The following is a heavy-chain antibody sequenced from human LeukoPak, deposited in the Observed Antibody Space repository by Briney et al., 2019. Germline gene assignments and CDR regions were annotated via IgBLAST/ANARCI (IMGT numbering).Heavy chain of an antibody. D-gene: IGHD3-10*01. V-gene: IGHV3-23*01. CDR1: GFTFSTSG. CDR3: ARDIRNYYDSGAYGWFDP. CDR2: ISGSGGNV. J-gene: IGHJ5*02. Sequence: PGGSLRLSCAATGFTFSTSGMHWVRQAPGKGLEWVSSISGSGGNVYYAGSVRGRFTISRDNSKNTVYLQMNSLRAEDTATYYCARDIRNYYDSGAYGWFDPWGQGTLVPVSS.